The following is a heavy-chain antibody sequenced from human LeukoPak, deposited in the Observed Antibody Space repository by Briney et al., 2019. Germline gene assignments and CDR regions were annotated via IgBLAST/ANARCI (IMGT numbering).Heavy chain of an antibody. V-gene: IGHV4-59*01. CDR1: GGSISSYY. CDR2: IYYSGST. J-gene: IGHJ4*02. Sequence: SETLSLTCTGSGGSISSYYWSWIRQPPGKGLEWIGYIYYSGSTNYNPSLKSRVTISVDTSNNQFPLKLSSVTAAATAVYYCARGGYSYGLPIYWGQGTLVTVSS. CDR3: ARGGYSYGLPIY. D-gene: IGHD5-18*01.